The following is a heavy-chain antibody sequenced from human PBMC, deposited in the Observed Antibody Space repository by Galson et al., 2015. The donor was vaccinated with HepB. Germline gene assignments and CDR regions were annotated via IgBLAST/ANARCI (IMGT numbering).Heavy chain of an antibody. Sequence: LSLTCAVSGGSISSSNWWSWVRQPPGKGLEWIGEIYHSGSTNYNPSLKSRVTITVDKSKNQFSLKLSSVTAADTAVYYCARDRGSSGWGFDYWGQGTLVTVSS. J-gene: IGHJ4*02. V-gene: IGHV4-4*02. CDR2: IYHSGST. CDR3: ARDRGSSGWGFDY. CDR1: GGSISSSNW. D-gene: IGHD6-19*01.